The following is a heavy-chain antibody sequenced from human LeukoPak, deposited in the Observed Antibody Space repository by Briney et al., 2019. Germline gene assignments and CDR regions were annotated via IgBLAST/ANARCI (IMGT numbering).Heavy chain of an antibody. D-gene: IGHD6-19*01. CDR3: ARVRSGWYEDYYYYYMDV. J-gene: IGHJ6*03. CDR2: IYSGGST. CDR1: GFTVSSNY. Sequence: GGSLRLSCAASGFTVSSNYMSWVRQAPGKGLEWVSVIYSGGSTYYADSVKGRFTISRDNSKNTLYLQMNSLRAEDTAVYYCARVRSGWYEDYYYYYMDVWGKGTTVTVSS. V-gene: IGHV3-66*01.